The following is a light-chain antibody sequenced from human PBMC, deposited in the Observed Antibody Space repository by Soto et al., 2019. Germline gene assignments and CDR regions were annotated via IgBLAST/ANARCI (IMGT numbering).Light chain of an antibody. CDR1: QSVITK. J-gene: IGKJ4*01. V-gene: IGKV3D-15*01. CDR2: GAS. Sequence: EIVMTQSPATLSVSPGERATLSCRASQSVITKLAWYQQKPGQAPRLLIYGASTRATGITDRFSGSGSGTEFGLTGSSLQSADFAAYFCQQCQDWPRLTLGGGTKV. CDR3: QQCQDWPRLT.